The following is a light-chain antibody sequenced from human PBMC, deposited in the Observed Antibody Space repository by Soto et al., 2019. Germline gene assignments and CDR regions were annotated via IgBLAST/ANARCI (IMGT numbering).Light chain of an antibody. J-gene: IGLJ2*01. V-gene: IGLV1-47*01. Sequence: QLVLTQTPSASGTPGQRVTISCSGSSSNIGSNYVYWYQQLPGTAPKLLIYRNNQRPSGVPDRFSGSKSGTSASLAISGLRYEDEADYYCAAWDDSLSGGVFGGGTKVTVL. CDR3: AAWDDSLSGGV. CDR2: RNN. CDR1: SSNIGSNY.